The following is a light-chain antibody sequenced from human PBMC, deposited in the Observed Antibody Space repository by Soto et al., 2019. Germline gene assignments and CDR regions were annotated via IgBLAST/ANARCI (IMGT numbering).Light chain of an antibody. J-gene: IGKJ1*01. V-gene: IGKV1-12*01. CDR2: ATS. CDR3: QQANSVPRT. Sequence: IQMTQSPSSVSASVGDRVILTCRVSQRISSWLAWYHQRPGKAPKLLIYATSTLETGVPSRFSGSGSGRDFTLTISSLQPEDRGTYFCQQANSVPRTFGQGTKVAVK. CDR1: QRISSW.